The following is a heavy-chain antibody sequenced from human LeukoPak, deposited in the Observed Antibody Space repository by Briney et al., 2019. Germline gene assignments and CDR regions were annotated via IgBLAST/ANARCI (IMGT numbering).Heavy chain of an antibody. Sequence: GGSLRLSCAASGFTFSSYAMGWVRQAPGKGLEWVSTISGSGGSTYYADSVKGRFTISRDNSKNTLYLQMNSLRAEDTAVYYCAKYRASMDDAFDIWGQGTMVTVSS. D-gene: IGHD2/OR15-2a*01. CDR1: GFTFSSYA. J-gene: IGHJ3*02. CDR2: ISGSGGST. V-gene: IGHV3-23*01. CDR3: AKYRASMDDAFDI.